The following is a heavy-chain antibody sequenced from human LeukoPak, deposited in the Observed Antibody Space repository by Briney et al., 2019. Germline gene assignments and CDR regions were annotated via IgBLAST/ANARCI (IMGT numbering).Heavy chain of an antibody. V-gene: IGHV3-7*01. CDR3: ARRKGSYSSSWYRPSYFDY. CDR1: GFTFSSYW. D-gene: IGHD6-13*01. J-gene: IGHJ4*02. CDR2: IKQDGSEK. Sequence: PGGSLRLSCAASGFTFSSYWMSWVRQAPGKGLEWVANIKQDGSEKYYVDSVKGRFTISRDNAKNSLYLQMNSLRAEDTAVYYCARRKGSYSSSWYRPSYFDYWGQGTLVAVSS.